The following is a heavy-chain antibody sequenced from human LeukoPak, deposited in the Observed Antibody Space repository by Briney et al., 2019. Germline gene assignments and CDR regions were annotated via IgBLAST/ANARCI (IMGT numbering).Heavy chain of an antibody. CDR1: GGSIRSYY. Sequence: SETLSLTCTVSGGSIRSYYWSWIRQPAGKGLEWIGRIYTSGSTNYNPSLKSRVTMSVDTSKNQFSLKLSSVTAADTAVYYCARDASNYYYGSGSYYYYYGIDVWGKGTTVIVSS. V-gene: IGHV4-4*07. CDR3: ARDASNYYYGSGSYYYYYGIDV. CDR2: IYTSGST. J-gene: IGHJ6*04. D-gene: IGHD3-10*01.